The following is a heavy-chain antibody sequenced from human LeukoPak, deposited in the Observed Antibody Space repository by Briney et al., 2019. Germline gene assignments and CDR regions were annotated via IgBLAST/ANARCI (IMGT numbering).Heavy chain of an antibody. CDR2: INHSGGT. CDR1: GGSLSGYY. D-gene: IGHD6-13*01. Sequence: SETLSLTCAVYGGSLSGYYWSWIRQPPGKGLEWIGEINHSGGTNYNPSLKSRVTISVDTSKNQFSLKLSSVTAADTAVYYCARGWGIAAALDYWGQGTLVTVSS. V-gene: IGHV4-34*01. J-gene: IGHJ4*02. CDR3: ARGWGIAAALDY.